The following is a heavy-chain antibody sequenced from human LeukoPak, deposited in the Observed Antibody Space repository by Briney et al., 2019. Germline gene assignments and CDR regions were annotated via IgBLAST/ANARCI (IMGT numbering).Heavy chain of an antibody. CDR3: ARDFSDYGDYITYFDY. CDR2: ISYDGSNK. J-gene: IGHJ4*02. CDR1: GFTFSSYA. V-gene: IGHV3-30-3*01. Sequence: PGGSLRLSCAASGFTFSSYAMHWVRQAPGKGLEWVAVISYDGSNKYYADSVKGRFTISRDNSKNTLYLQMNSLRAEDTAVYYRARDFSDYGDYITYFDYWGQGTLVTVSS. D-gene: IGHD4-17*01.